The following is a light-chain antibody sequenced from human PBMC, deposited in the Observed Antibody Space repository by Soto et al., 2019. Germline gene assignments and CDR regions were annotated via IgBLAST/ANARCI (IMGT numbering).Light chain of an antibody. CDR1: QSISSY. V-gene: IGKV1-39*01. Sequence: DIQMTQSPSSLSASVGDRVTITCRASQSISSYLNWYHQKPGKAPKLLIYAASSLQSGVPSRFSGSGSGADFALTISSLQPDDFATYYCQQSYSTPCTFGVGTKWEIK. CDR2: AAS. J-gene: IGKJ4*01. CDR3: QQSYSTPCT.